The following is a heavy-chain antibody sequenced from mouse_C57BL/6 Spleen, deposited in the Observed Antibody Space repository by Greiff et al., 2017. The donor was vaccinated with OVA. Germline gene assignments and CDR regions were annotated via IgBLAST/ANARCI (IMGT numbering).Heavy chain of an antibody. CDR1: GYTFTSYW. J-gene: IGHJ2*01. V-gene: IGHV1-69*01. Sequence: QVQLQQSGAELVMPGASVKLSCKASGYTFTSYWMHWVKQRPGQGLEWIGEIDPSDSYTNYNQKFKGKSTLTVDKSSSTAYMQLSSLTSEDSAVYYCARGGLGYFDYWGQGTTLTVSS. D-gene: IGHD3-3*01. CDR2: IDPSDSYT. CDR3: ARGGLGYFDY.